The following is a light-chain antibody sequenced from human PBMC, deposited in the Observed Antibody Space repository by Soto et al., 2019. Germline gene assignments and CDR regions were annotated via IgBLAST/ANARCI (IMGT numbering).Light chain of an antibody. CDR3: QQYVTSSPRT. CDR2: GVS. Sequence: EIVMTQSPATLSVSPGERAALSCRASQSVSSKLAWFQQKPGQAPSLLIYGVSTRATGVPVRFSGSGSGTEFTLNINSLQSEDFAVYYCQQYVTSSPRTFGQGTRVDIK. CDR1: QSVSSK. J-gene: IGKJ1*01. V-gene: IGKV3-15*01.